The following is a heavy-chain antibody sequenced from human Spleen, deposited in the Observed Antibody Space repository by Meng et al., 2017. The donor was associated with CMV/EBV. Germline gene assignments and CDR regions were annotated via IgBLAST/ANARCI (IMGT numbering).Heavy chain of an antibody. D-gene: IGHD6-19*01. J-gene: IGHJ3*02. CDR2: VYYTGSA. CDR1: GDSISSYY. Sequence: SETLSLTCTVSGDSISSYYWSWIRQPPGKGLEWIGYVYYTGSANYNPSLKSRVTISVDTSKSQVTLKLSSVTAADTAVYYCAKETSKSVAAPNAFDIWGQGTMVTVSS. V-gene: IGHV4-59*01. CDR3: AKETSKSVAAPNAFDI.